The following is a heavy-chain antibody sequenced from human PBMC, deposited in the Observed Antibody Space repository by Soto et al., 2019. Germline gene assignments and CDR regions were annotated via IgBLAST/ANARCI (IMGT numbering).Heavy chain of an antibody. CDR2: IYYSGST. J-gene: IGHJ4*02. CDR1: GGSISSGGYY. V-gene: IGHV4-31*03. CDR3: ARAVVEMATLLDY. Sequence: PSETLSLTCTVSGGSISSGGYYWSWIRQHPGKGLEWIGYIYYSGSTYYNPSLKSRVTISVDTSKNQFSLKLSSVTAADTAVYYCARAVVEMATLLDYWGQGTLVTVSS. D-gene: IGHD2-2*01.